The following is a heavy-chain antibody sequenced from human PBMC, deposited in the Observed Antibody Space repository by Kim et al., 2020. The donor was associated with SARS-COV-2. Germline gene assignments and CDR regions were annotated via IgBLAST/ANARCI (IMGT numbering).Heavy chain of an antibody. CDR3: AKDIFPHYYGSGSYEYYYYGMDV. CDR1: GFTFDDYA. D-gene: IGHD3-10*01. J-gene: IGHJ6*02. CDR2: ISWNSGSI. V-gene: IGHV3-9*01. Sequence: GGSLRLSCAASGFTFDDYAMHWVRQAPGKGLEWVSGISWNSGSIGYADSVKGRFTISRDNAKNSLYLQMNSLRAEDTALYYCAKDIFPHYYGSGSYEYYYYGMDVCGQGTTVTVSS.